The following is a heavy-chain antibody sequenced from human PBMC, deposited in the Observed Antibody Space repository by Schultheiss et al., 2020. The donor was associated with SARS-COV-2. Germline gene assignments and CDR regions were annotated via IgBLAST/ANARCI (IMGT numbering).Heavy chain of an antibody. CDR3: GSCSSTSCYE. Sequence: SETLSLTCSVSGGSMHSYYWSWIRQHPGKGLEWIGHIYYSGRASYNPSLKSRVTISIDTSKNQFSLKLSSVTAADTAVYYCGSCSSTSCYEWGQGTLVTVSS. D-gene: IGHD2-2*01. V-gene: IGHV4-59*01. CDR2: IYYSGRA. CDR1: GGSMHSYY. J-gene: IGHJ4*02.